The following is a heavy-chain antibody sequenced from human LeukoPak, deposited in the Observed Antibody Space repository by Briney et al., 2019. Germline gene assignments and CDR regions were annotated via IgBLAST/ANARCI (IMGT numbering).Heavy chain of an antibody. V-gene: IGHV3-7*01. CDR1: GFTFSSYW. CDR2: MKQDGSEK. Sequence: GGSLRLSCAASGFTFSSYWMSWVRQAPGKGLEWVANMKQDGSEKYYVDSVKGRFTISRDNAKNSLYLQMNSLRAEDTAVYYCARERGGDGDPQFVFDYWGQGTLVTVSS. J-gene: IGHJ4*02. CDR3: ARERGGDGDPQFVFDY. D-gene: IGHD4-17*01.